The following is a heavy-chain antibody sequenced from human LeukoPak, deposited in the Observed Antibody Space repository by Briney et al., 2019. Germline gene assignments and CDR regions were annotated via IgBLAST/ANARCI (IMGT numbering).Heavy chain of an antibody. CDR3: ARAPEGSSGPADY. CDR1: RGSISDYY. CDR2: IYYSGST. Sequence: SETLSLTCTVSRGSISDYYWSWIRQPPGEGLEWIGYIYYSGSTNYNPSPKSRVTISVDTSKNQFSLKLSSVTAADTAVYYCARAPEGSSGPADYWGQGTLVTVSS. J-gene: IGHJ4*02. D-gene: IGHD3-22*01. V-gene: IGHV4-59*01.